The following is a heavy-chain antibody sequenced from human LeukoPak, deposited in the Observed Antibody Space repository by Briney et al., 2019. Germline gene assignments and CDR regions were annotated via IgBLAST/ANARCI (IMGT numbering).Heavy chain of an antibody. Sequence: SETLSLTCAVYGGSFSGYYWSWIRQPPGKGLEWIGEINHSGSTNYNPSLKSRVTISVDTSKNQFSLKLSSVTAADTVVYYCARAVSVGVPAAILDYWGQGTLVTVSS. CDR3: ARAVSVGVPAAILDY. V-gene: IGHV4-34*01. CDR2: INHSGST. D-gene: IGHD2-2*02. CDR1: GGSFSGYY. J-gene: IGHJ4*02.